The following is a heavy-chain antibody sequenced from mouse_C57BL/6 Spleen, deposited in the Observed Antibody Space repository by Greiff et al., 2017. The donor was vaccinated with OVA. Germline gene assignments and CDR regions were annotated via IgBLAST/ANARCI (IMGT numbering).Heavy chain of an antibody. CDR1: GYSFTGYF. D-gene: IGHD4-1*01. CDR2: INPYNGDT. Sequence: EVMLVESGPELVKPGDSVKISCKASGYSFTGYFMNWVMQSHGKSLEWIGRINPYNGDTFYNQKFKGKATLTVDKSSSTAHMELRSLTSEDSAVYYCARNWDYFDYWGQGTTLTVSS. V-gene: IGHV1-20*01. J-gene: IGHJ2*01. CDR3: ARNWDYFDY.